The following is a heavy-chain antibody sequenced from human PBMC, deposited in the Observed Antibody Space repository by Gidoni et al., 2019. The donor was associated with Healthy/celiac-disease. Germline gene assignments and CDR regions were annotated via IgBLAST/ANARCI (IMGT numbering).Heavy chain of an antibody. CDR1: GGSFSGYY. V-gene: IGHV4-34*01. CDR2: INHSGST. Sequence: QVQLQQWGAGLLKPSETLSLTCAVYGGSFSGYYWSWIRQPPGKGLEWIGEINHSGSTNYNPPLKSRVTISVDTSKNQFSLKLSSVTAADTAVYYCARGLPRITMIVVVPMRFDPWGQGTLVTVSS. J-gene: IGHJ5*02. CDR3: ARGLPRITMIVVVPMRFDP. D-gene: IGHD3-22*01.